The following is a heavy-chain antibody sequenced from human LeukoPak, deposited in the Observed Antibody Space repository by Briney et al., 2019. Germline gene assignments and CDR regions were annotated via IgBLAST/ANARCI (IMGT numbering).Heavy chain of an antibody. CDR2: IIPIFGTA. D-gene: IGHD6-13*01. V-gene: IGHV1-69*05. CDR3: AIDRIAARERSDY. CDR1: GGTFSSHA. Sequence: SVKVSCKASGGTFSSHAISWVRQAPRQGLEWMGGIIPIFGTANYAQKFQGRVTITTDESTSTAYMELSSLRSEDTAAYYCAIDRIAARERSDYWGQGTLVTVSS. J-gene: IGHJ4*02.